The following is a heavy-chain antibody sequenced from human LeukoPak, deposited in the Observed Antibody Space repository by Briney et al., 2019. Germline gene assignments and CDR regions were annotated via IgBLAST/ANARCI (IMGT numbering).Heavy chain of an antibody. J-gene: IGHJ4*02. Sequence: PGGSLRLSCVASGFTFRTHWMSWVRQAPGKGLEWVANINQDGSVKYYVDSVKGRFTISRDNAKNSLYLQVNSLRAEDSAVYYCARDGVALGIYFDYWGQGTLVTVSS. CDR1: GFTFRTHW. D-gene: IGHD3-3*01. V-gene: IGHV3-7*05. CDR2: INQDGSVK. CDR3: ARDGVALGIYFDY.